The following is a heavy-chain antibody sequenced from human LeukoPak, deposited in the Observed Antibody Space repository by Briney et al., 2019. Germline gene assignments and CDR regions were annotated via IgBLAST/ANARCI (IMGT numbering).Heavy chain of an antibody. Sequence: GGSLRLSCAASGFTVSSNYTSWVRQAPGKGLEWVSVIYRGGSTYYADSVKGRFTISRDNSKNTLYLQMNSLRAEDTAVYYCARDLSYYGMDVWGQGTTVTVSS. J-gene: IGHJ6*02. CDR1: GFTVSSNY. CDR2: IYRGGST. D-gene: IGHD2/OR15-2a*01. V-gene: IGHV3-53*01. CDR3: ARDLSYYGMDV.